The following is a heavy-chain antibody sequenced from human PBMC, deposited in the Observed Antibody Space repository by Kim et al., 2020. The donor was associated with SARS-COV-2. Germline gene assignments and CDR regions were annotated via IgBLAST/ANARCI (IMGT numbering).Heavy chain of an antibody. CDR3: ARGAEGTEINRPYFDL. CDR1: GYTFTNYF. V-gene: IGHV1-46*01. CDR2: INPGGGNT. D-gene: IGHD1-7*01. J-gene: IGHJ4*02. Sequence: ASVKVSCKASGYTFTNYFIHWVRRDSGQGLEWMGMINPGGGNTNYAQMFQGRVTMTRDTSTNTVYMELTSLRFQDTAAYYCARGAEGTEINRPYFDLWGQGALVTVSS.